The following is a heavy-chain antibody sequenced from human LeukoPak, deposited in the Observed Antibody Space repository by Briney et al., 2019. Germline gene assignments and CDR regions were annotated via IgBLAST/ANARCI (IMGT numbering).Heavy chain of an antibody. Sequence: GGSLRLSCAASGFTFSSYWMSWVRQAPGKGLEWVANIKQDGSEKYYVDSVKGRFTISRDNGKNSLYLQMNSLRAEDTAVYYCARVIPYDFWSGYSTFDYWGQGTLVTVSS. D-gene: IGHD3-3*01. V-gene: IGHV3-7*01. J-gene: IGHJ4*02. CDR2: IKQDGSEK. CDR1: GFTFSSYW. CDR3: ARVIPYDFWSGYSTFDY.